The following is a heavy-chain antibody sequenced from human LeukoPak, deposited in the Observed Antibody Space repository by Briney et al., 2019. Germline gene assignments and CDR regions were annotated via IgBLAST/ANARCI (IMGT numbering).Heavy chain of an antibody. D-gene: IGHD2-21*01. CDR1: GGSISSGDYY. CDR3: ARVFTPLWAFEI. Sequence: SETLSLTCTVSGGSISSGDYYWSWIRQPPGKGLEWIGYIYYSGSTYYNPSLKSRVTISVDTSKNQFSLKLSSVTAADTAVYYCARVFTPLWAFEIWGQGTMVTVSS. CDR2: IYYSGST. J-gene: IGHJ3*02. V-gene: IGHV4-30-4*01.